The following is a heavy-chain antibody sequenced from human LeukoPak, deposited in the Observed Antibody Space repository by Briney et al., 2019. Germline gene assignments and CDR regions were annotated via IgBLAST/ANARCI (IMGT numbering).Heavy chain of an antibody. CDR2: ISGGSTTI. D-gene: IGHD6-13*01. CDR3: AKIPIAAAGDDAFDI. J-gene: IGHJ3*02. Sequence: PGGSLRLSCSASGFAFSSYSMYWVRQAPGKGLQWVSYISGGSTTIYYASSVKGRFTISRDNSKNTLYLQMNSLRAEDTAVYYCAKIPIAAAGDDAFDIWGQGTMVTVSS. CDR1: GFAFSSYS. V-gene: IGHV3-48*01.